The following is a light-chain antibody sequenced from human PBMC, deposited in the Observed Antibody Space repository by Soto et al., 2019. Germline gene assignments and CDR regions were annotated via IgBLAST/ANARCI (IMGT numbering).Light chain of an antibody. Sequence: EIVMSKSPATLSVSAGERATLSCRASQSVSSNLAWYQQKPGQAPRLLIYGASTRATGIPARFSGSGSGTEFTLTISSLQSEDFAGYYCQQYNNGPPIPFGQGTRPAI. CDR1: QSVSSN. V-gene: IGKV3-15*01. CDR3: QQYNNGPPIP. CDR2: GAS. J-gene: IGKJ5*01.